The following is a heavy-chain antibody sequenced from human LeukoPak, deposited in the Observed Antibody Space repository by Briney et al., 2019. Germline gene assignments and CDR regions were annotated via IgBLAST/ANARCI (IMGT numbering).Heavy chain of an antibody. V-gene: IGHV1-2*02. CDR1: GYTFTGYY. CDR2: INPNSGGT. J-gene: IGHJ3*02. Sequence: ASVKVSCKASGYTFTGYYMHWVRQAPGQGLEWMGWINPNSGGTNYAQKFQGRVTMTRDTSISTAYMELSRLRSDDTAVYYCARSGVYCSGGSCYLAAFDIWGPRDNGHRLF. CDR3: ARSGVYCSGGSCYLAAFDI. D-gene: IGHD2-15*01.